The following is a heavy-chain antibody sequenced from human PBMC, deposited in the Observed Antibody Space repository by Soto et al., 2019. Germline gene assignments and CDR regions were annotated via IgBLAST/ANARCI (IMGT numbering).Heavy chain of an antibody. Sequence: GSLRLSCAASGFTFSSYWMHWVRQAPGKGLVWVSRTNPDGSATNYADSVKGRFTISRDNAKNTLYLQMNSLRAEDTAVFYCGRGGSDSPMAPGYWGQGTLVTVS. CDR1: GFTFSSYW. D-gene: IGHD5-18*01. J-gene: IGHJ4*02. V-gene: IGHV3-74*01. CDR2: TNPDGSAT. CDR3: GRGGSDSPMAPGY.